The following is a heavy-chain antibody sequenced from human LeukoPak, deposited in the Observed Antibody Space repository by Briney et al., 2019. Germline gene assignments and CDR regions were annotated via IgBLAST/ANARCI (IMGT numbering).Heavy chain of an antibody. CDR1: GGSISGYY. D-gene: IGHD1-7*01. V-gene: IGHV4-4*07. CDR3: ARLITGTTTAFDI. CDR2: VYTSGST. J-gene: IGHJ3*02. Sequence: SETLSLTCSVSGGSISGYYWTWIRQPAGKGLEWIGRVYTSGSTHYNPSLKTRLTMSVDTSKNQFSLKLSSVTAADTAVYYCARLITGTTTAFDIWGQGTTVTVSS.